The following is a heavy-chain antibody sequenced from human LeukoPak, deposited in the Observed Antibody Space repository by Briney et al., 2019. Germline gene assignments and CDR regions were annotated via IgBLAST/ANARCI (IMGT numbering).Heavy chain of an antibody. CDR2: IYYSGST. Sequence: ASETLSLTCTVSGGSISSSSYYWGWIRQPPGKGLEWIGSIYYSGSTYYNPSLKSRITISIDTSKNQFSLKLSSVTAADTAVYYCARDGTPHWGQGTLVTVSS. CDR1: GGSISSSSYY. D-gene: IGHD6-13*01. CDR3: ARDGTPH. J-gene: IGHJ1*01. V-gene: IGHV4-39*07.